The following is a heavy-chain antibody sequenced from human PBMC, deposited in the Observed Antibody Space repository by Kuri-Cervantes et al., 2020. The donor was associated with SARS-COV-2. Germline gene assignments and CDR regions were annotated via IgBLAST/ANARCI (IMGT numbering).Heavy chain of an antibody. V-gene: IGHV1-8*03. J-gene: IGHJ5*02. CDR3: ARGVGYDFWSGPPFDP. D-gene: IGHD3-3*01. CDR2: MNPNSGNT. CDR1: GYTFTSYG. Sequence: ASVKVSCKASGYTFTSYGISWVRQAPGQGLEWMGWMNPNSGNTGYAQKFQGRVTITRDTSASTAYMELSSLRSEDTAVYYCARGVGYDFWSGPPFDPWGQGTLVTVSS.